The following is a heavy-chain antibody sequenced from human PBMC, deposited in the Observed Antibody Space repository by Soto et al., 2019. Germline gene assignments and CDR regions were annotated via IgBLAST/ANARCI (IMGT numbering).Heavy chain of an antibody. Sequence: EVQLVESGGGLVQPEGSLRLSCAVSGFTYGAYEMNWVRQAPGKGLEWVAYISSSGSIRYYADSVQGRFTISRDNANNSLFLQMNSLRAEDTAVYYCARDGGVIIAAATGGGYGMDVWGQGTTVIVSS. CDR2: ISSSGSIR. V-gene: IGHV3-48*03. J-gene: IGHJ6*02. CDR3: ARDGGVIIAAATGGGYGMDV. D-gene: IGHD2-2*01. CDR1: GFTYGAYE.